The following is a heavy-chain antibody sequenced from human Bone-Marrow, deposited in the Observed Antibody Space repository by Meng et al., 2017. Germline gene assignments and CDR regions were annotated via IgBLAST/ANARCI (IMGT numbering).Heavy chain of an antibody. Sequence: QVQLQESGPELWKPSGTLSLTCAAAGGSISSINWRSLRRQPPGKGVEWIGEIYHSGSTNYNPSLKSRVTISVDKSKNQFSLKLSSVTAADTAVYYCARVRVEYWYFDLWGRGTLITVSS. CDR3: ARVRVEYWYFDL. V-gene: IGHV4-4*02. CDR1: GGSISSINW. J-gene: IGHJ2*01. CDR2: IYHSGST.